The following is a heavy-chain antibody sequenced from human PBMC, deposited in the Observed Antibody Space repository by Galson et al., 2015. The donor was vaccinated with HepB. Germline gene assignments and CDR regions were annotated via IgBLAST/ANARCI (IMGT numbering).Heavy chain of an antibody. V-gene: IGHV3-33*01. CDR1: GFTFSSYG. CDR3: ARDWGFYYDSDGYYYPIYYSYYGMGD. D-gene: IGHD3-22*01. J-gene: IGHJ6*02. CDR2: IWYDGSNK. Sequence: SLRLSCAASGFTFSSYGMHWVRQAPGKGLEWVAVIWYDGSNKYYADSVKGRFTISRDNSKNTLYLQMNSLRAEDTAVYYCARDWGFYYDSDGYYYPIYYSYYGMGDWGQGTTVTVSS.